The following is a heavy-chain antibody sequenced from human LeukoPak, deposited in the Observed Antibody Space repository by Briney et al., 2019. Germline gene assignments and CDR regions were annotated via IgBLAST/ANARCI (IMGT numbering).Heavy chain of an antibody. CDR1: GYTLTSYG. J-gene: IGHJ3*02. V-gene: IGHV1-18*01. CDR2: ISAYNSYT. D-gene: IGHD4-11*01. Sequence: ASVKVSCKASGYTLTSYGLSWVRQAPGLGLEWMVSISAYNSYTNYAQNVQGRVTLTTDTSTSTAYMELRSLRSDDTALYYCARERYSNYEANAFDIWGQGTMVTVSS. CDR3: ARERYSNYEANAFDI.